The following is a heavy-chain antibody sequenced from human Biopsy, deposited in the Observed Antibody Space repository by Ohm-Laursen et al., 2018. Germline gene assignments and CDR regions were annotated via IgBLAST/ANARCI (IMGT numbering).Heavy chain of an antibody. CDR1: GGTFSASG. J-gene: IGHJ5*02. Sequence: SVKVSCKVIGGTFSASGISWVRLAPGHGLEFVGGIIPIFQSTHYAQSFQGRVTIVADKSTSTAYMELSSLRSDDTAIYYCATVRGLVWFGELIAWGQGTLVTVSS. V-gene: IGHV1-69*06. D-gene: IGHD3-10*01. CDR2: IIPIFQST. CDR3: ATVRGLVWFGELIA.